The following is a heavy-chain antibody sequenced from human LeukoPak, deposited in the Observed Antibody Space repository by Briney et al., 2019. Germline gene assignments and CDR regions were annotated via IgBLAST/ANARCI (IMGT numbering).Heavy chain of an antibody. D-gene: IGHD1-26*01. J-gene: IGHJ4*02. V-gene: IGHV3-23*01. CDR1: GFTFTTSV. CDR3: AKTSGHLDY. Sequence: GRSLRLSCAASGFTFTTSVMTRVRQVPGKGLEWVSVISGSGDTTYYADSVKGRFTISRDNSKSTLYLQMNGLRAEDTAIYYCAKTSGHLDYWGQGTLVTVSS. CDR2: ISGSGDTT.